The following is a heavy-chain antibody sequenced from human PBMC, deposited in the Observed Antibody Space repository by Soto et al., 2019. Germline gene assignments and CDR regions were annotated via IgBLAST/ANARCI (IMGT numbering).Heavy chain of an antibody. D-gene: IGHD1-26*01. CDR2: ISWNSGSI. CDR3: AKDNGGAAIDY. V-gene: IGHV3-9*01. CDR1: GFTFDDYA. Sequence: EVQLVESGGGLVQPGRSLRLSCAASGFTFDDYAMHWVRQAPGKGLEWVSGISWNSGSIGYADSVKGRFTISRDNAKNSLDLQMNSLRAEDTALDYCAKDNGGAAIDYWGKGTLVTVSS. J-gene: IGHJ4*02.